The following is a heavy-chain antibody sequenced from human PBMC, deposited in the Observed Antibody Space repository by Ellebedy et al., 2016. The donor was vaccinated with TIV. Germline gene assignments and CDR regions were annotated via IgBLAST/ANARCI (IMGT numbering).Heavy chain of an antibody. V-gene: IGHV6-1*01. D-gene: IGHD3-16*01. CDR3: ARGWFGSGMGV. CDR1: GDSVSTDIG. Sequence: SQTLSLTCVISGDSVSTDIGWNWIRQSPSRGLEWLGRTYYRPKWNNDYAVSLKSRITLNPDTSKNQFSLQLNSVIPDDTAVYYCARGWFGSGMGVWGQGTTVTVSS. J-gene: IGHJ6*02. CDR2: TYYRPKWNN.